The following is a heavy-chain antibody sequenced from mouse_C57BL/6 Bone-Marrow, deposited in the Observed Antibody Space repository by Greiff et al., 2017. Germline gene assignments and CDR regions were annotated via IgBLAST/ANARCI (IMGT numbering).Heavy chain of an antibody. CDR3: TQGSYWYFDV. J-gene: IGHJ1*03. Sequence: VQLQQSGAELVRPGASVKLSCTASGFNIKDDYMHWVKQRPEQGLEWIGWIDPENGDTEYASKFQGKATITADTSSNTAYLQLSSLTSEDTAVYYCTQGSYWYFDVWGTGTTVTVSS. V-gene: IGHV14-4*01. CDR2: IDPENGDT. CDR1: GFNIKDDY.